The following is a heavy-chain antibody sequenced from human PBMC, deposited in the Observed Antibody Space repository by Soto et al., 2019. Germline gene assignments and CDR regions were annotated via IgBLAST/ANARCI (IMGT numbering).Heavy chain of an antibody. Sequence: ASVKVSCKASGYTFTSYGISWVRQAPGQGLEWMGWISAYNGNTNYAQKLQGRVTMTTDTSTSTAYMELRSLRSDDTAVYYCARESLAVAATPDPTYHYGMDVWGQGTTVTVSS. CDR1: GYTFTSYG. D-gene: IGHD2-15*01. J-gene: IGHJ6*02. CDR3: ARESLAVAATPDPTYHYGMDV. V-gene: IGHV1-18*01. CDR2: ISAYNGNT.